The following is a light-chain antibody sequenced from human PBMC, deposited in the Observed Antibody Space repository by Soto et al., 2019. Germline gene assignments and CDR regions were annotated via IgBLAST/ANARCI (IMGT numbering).Light chain of an antibody. Sequence: EIVLTQSPASLSLSLGERATLSCRASQSVDSAFLSWYQQKPGQPPRLLMYGASRRATGIPDRFSGSGSGTDFTLTISRLEPEDFAVYYCQQYASSLTFGPGTKVEI. V-gene: IGKV3-20*01. J-gene: IGKJ1*01. CDR2: GAS. CDR3: QQYASSLT. CDR1: QSVDSAF.